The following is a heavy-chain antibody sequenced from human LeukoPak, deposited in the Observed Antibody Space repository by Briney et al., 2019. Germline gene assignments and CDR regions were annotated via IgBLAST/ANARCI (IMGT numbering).Heavy chain of an antibody. D-gene: IGHD1-26*01. V-gene: IGHV3-21*01. Sequence: GGSLRLSCAASGVTFRSDTLNWVRQAPGKVLEWVSFISSGSTYMYYADSVKGRFTISRDNAKNSLYLQMDSLGPDDTAVYYCARDSEAPIVGATSTLDYWGQGTLVTVSS. CDR1: GVTFRSDT. CDR3: ARDSEAPIVGATSTLDY. J-gene: IGHJ4*02. CDR2: ISSGSTYM.